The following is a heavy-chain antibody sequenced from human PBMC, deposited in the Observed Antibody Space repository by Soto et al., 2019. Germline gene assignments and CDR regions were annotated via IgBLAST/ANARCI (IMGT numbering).Heavy chain of an antibody. CDR1: GFTFNTNW. CDR2: INSDGCNT. V-gene: IGHV3-74*01. Sequence: EVQLVESGGGLVQPGGSLRLSCSASGFTFNTNWRHGVRQAPGKGLVWVSRINSDGCNTNYVDSVKGRCTISRDNAKNKLYLHMNSLRAEDTAVYYCKRDIDSSRWGRGPLVTVSS. D-gene: IGHD6-13*01. J-gene: IGHJ4*02. CDR3: KRDIDSSR.